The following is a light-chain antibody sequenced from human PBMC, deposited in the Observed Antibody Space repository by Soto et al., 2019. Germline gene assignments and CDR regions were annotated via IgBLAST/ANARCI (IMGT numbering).Light chain of an antibody. Sequence: DIQRTQSPSSLSASVGDRVTITCRASQAILDNVAWIQQKPGKAPRLLIFTASTLHSGVPYRFSGSGAGTDFTLTISSLQPEDAATYYCQKYNTAPQTFGQGTTVEIK. J-gene: IGKJ1*01. CDR1: QAILDN. CDR3: QKYNTAPQT. CDR2: TAS. V-gene: IGKV1-27*01.